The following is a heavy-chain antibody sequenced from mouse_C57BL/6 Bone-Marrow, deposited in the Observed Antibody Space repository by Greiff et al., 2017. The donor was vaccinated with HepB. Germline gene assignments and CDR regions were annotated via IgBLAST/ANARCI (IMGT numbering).Heavy chain of an antibody. Sequence: EVKLMESGPGLVKPSQSLSLTCSVTGYSITSGYYWNWIRQFPGNKLEWMGYISYDGSNNYNPSLKNRISITRDTSKNQFFLKLNSVTTEDTATYYCARRSYYGSSYAMDYWGQGTSVTVSS. CDR3: ARRSYYGSSYAMDY. D-gene: IGHD1-1*01. CDR1: GYSITSGYY. V-gene: IGHV3-6*01. CDR2: ISYDGSN. J-gene: IGHJ4*01.